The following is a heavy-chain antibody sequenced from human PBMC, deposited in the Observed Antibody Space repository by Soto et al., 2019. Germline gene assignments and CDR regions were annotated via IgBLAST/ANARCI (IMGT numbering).Heavy chain of an antibody. J-gene: IGHJ6*02. CDR2: IIPIFGTA. CDR1: GGTFSSYA. V-gene: IGHV1-69*13. CDR3: AREAIVVVTYYYYGMDV. Sequence: VKVSCKASGGTFSSYAISWVRQAPGQGLEWMGGIIPIFGTANYAQKFQGRVTITADESTSTAYMELSSLRSEDTAVYYCAREAIVVVTYYYYGMDVWGQGTTVTVSS. D-gene: IGHD3-22*01.